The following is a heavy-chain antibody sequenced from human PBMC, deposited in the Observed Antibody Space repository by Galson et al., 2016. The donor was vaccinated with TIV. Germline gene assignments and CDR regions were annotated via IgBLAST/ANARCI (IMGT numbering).Heavy chain of an antibody. CDR2: IYPNDSEP. Sequence: QSGAEVKKAGESLKISCKGFGFSFTSYWIAWVRQMPGKGLEFMGIIYPNDSEPRYSPSFKGQVTMSADKSTNTAYLQWSSLRDSDTAFYYCARQSSAMFDSWGLGTLVTVSA. D-gene: IGHD6-25*01. CDR3: ARQSSAMFDS. V-gene: IGHV5-51*01. CDR1: GFSFTSYW. J-gene: IGHJ5*01.